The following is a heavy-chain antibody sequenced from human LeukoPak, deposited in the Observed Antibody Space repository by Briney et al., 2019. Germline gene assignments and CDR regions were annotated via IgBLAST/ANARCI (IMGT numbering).Heavy chain of an antibody. V-gene: IGHV3-30*02. J-gene: IGHJ4*02. CDR1: GFAFSSCG. CDR3: AKDRGVGFGEV. D-gene: IGHD3-10*01. CDR2: IRSDGSNK. Sequence: PGGPLRLSCIESGFAFSSCGMHWVRQAPGKGLEWVAFIRSDGSNKYYADSVKGRFTISRDNSKNTLYLQLDSLRAEDTAVYYCAKDRGVGFGEVWGQGTLVTVSS.